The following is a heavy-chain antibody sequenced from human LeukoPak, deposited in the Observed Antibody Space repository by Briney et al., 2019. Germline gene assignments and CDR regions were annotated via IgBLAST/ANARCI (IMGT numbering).Heavy chain of an antibody. D-gene: IGHD3-22*01. CDR1: GYNFNQYF. Sequence: ASVKVSCKASGYNFNQYFMHWVRQAPGQGLEWMGWINPITGDTTYAQRFQGRVTMTRDMSISTVYMELSSLTADDTGVYYCARDHYDSSGYYYLADDYFDYWGQGTLVTVSS. CDR2: INPITGDT. V-gene: IGHV1-2*02. CDR3: ARDHYDSSGYYYLADDYFDY. J-gene: IGHJ4*02.